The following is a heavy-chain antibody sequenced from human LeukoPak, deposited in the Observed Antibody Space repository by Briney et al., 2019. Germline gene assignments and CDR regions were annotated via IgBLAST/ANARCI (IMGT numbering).Heavy chain of an antibody. CDR3: ARGRSGYSSSWDY. CDR2: IYYSGST. Sequence: SETLSLTCTVSGGSISSGGYYLSWIRQHPGKGLEWLGYIYYSGSTYYNPSLKSRVTISVDTSKNQFSLKLSSVTAADTAVYYCARGRSGYSSSWDYWGQGTLVTVSS. J-gene: IGHJ4*02. D-gene: IGHD6-13*01. V-gene: IGHV4-31*03. CDR1: GGSISSGGYY.